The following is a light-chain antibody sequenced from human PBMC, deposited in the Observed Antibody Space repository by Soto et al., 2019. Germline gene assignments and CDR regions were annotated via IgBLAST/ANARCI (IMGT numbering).Light chain of an antibody. Sequence: AIPLTQSPSSLSASVGDRVTITCRASQGISSALAWYQQKPGKAPKLLIYDASSLESGVPSRFSGSGSGTDFTLTISSLQPEDFATYYCQQFNNYQFTFGPGTKVDIK. CDR3: QQFNNYQFT. CDR1: QGISSA. V-gene: IGKV1D-13*01. CDR2: DAS. J-gene: IGKJ3*01.